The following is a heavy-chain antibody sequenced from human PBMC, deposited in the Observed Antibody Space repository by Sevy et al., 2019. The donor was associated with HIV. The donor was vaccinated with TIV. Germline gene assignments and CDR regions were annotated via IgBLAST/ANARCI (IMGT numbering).Heavy chain of an antibody. CDR1: GFTFDDYG. J-gene: IGHJ4*02. CDR3: ARGPSRAAAASYYFDY. Sequence: GGSLRLSCAASGFTFDDYGMSWVRQAPGKGLEWVSGINWNGGSTGYADSVKGRFTISRDNAKNSLYLQMNSLRAEDTALYYCARGPSRAAAASYYFDYWGQGTLVTVS. D-gene: IGHD6-13*01. CDR2: INWNGGST. V-gene: IGHV3-20*04.